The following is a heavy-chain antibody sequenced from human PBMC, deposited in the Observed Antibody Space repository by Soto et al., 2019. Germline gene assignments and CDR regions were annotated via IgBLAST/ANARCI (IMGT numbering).Heavy chain of an antibody. CDR1: GYSLSGYY. D-gene: IGHD6-13*01. CDR2: INPNSGGT. J-gene: IGHJ5*02. V-gene: IGHV1-2*02. Sequence: ASVKVSCKAPGYSLSGYYLHWVRQAPGQGPEWMGWINPNSGGTKYVQKFQGRVTMTRDTSISTVYLALSRLRSDDTAVYYCARGGGIAAPGPNWFDPWGQGTLVTVSS. CDR3: ARGGGIAAPGPNWFDP.